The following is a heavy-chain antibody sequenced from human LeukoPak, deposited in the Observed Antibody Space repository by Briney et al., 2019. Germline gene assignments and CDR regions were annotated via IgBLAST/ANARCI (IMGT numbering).Heavy chain of an antibody. D-gene: IGHD5-18*01. V-gene: IGHV3-30*18. J-gene: IGHJ4*02. Sequence: PGRSLRLSCAASGFTFSSYGMHWVRQAPGKGLEWVAVISSDGRNTYYADSVKGRFTISRDNSKNTLYLQMNSLRGEDTAAYYCAKPVSVDTAMVPCDYWGQGTLVTVSS. CDR1: GFTFSSYG. CDR3: AKPVSVDTAMVPCDY. CDR2: ISSDGRNT.